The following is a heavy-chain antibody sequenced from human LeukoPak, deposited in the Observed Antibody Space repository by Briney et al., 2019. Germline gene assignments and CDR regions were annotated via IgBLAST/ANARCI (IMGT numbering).Heavy chain of an antibody. CDR1: GFNFNGVW. CDR2: IRGKSDGGAT. J-gene: IGHJ3*01. V-gene: IGHV3-15*01. Sequence: GGSLRLSCDASGFNFNGVWMSWVRQAPGKGLDWVGRIRGKSDGGATDFAASVKGRFTISRDESKDTLYLQMSSLKPEDTGVYYCATFNRRDSFDFWGQGAMVTVSS. CDR3: ATFNRRDSFDF.